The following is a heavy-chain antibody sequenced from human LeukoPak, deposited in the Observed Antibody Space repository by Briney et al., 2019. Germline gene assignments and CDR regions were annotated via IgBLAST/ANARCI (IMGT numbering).Heavy chain of an antibody. D-gene: IGHD6-13*01. CDR1: GFTFSSHG. V-gene: IGHV3-21*01. CDR3: ARIGAGSSRDY. J-gene: IGHJ4*02. CDR2: IVGSSST. Sequence: TGGSLRLSCAASGFTFSSHGMHWFRQAPGKGLEWVSSIVGSSSTYYADSLKGRFTISRDNAKNSLYLQMNSLRAEDTAVYYCARIGAGSSRDYWGQGTLVTVSS.